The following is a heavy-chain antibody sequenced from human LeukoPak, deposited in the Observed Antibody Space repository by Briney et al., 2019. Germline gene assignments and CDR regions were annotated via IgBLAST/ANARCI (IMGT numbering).Heavy chain of an antibody. CDR1: GFTVSRNY. CDR2: IYSGAGT. CDR3: AREFYDILTGYQDVFDV. Sequence: GGSLRLSRAASGFTVSRNYMSWVRQAPGKGLQWVSVIYSGAGTYYADSVKGRFTISRDNSKNTLYLQMSSLRAEDTAVYYCAREFYDILTGYQDVFDVWGQGTMVTVSS. V-gene: IGHV3-66*02. D-gene: IGHD3-9*01. J-gene: IGHJ3*01.